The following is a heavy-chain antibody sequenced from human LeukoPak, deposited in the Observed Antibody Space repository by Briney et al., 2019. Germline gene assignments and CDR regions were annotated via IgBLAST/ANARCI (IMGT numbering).Heavy chain of an antibody. CDR2: IWYDGSQK. CDR3: AKGMFWTGYSEYFDP. Sequence: GGSLRLSCTASGFTFSTCGMYWVRQPPGKGLEWAALIWYDGSQKYYADSVKGRFTISRDNSKNTLYLQMNSLRVEDTAIYYCAKGMFWTGYSEYFDPWGQGVLVTVSS. D-gene: IGHD3/OR15-3a*01. CDR1: GFTFSTCG. J-gene: IGHJ4*02. V-gene: IGHV3-33*06.